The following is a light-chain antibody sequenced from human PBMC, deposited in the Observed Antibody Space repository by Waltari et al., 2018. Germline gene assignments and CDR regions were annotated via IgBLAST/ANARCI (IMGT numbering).Light chain of an antibody. Sequence: QSGLAQPASASGSPGQSITITCTATSSDVGNYNLVSLYQQRPGKAPRLLIYEVTKRAPGTSDRFSASKSGNTASLSISGLQAQEDEADYYCCSYVGLGTYVFGTGTKVTV. V-gene: IGLV2-23*02. CDR2: EVT. CDR3: CSYVGLGTYV. CDR1: SSDVGNYNL. J-gene: IGLJ1*01.